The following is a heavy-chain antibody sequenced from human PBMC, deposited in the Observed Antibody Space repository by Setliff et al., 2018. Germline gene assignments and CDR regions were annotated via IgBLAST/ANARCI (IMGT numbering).Heavy chain of an antibody. CDR3: GRVDVELILGNYIDY. CDR1: GYTFNSYG. J-gene: IGHJ4*02. D-gene: IGHD1-7*01. CDR2: ISAYNGNT. V-gene: IGHV1-18*01. Sequence: ASVKVSCKTSGYTFNSYGYSWVRQAPGQGLEWMGWISAYNGNTKFVQKFQGRVAMTTDTSTSTAFMELRSLRPDDTAFYYCGRVDVELILGNYIDYWGQGTLVTVSS.